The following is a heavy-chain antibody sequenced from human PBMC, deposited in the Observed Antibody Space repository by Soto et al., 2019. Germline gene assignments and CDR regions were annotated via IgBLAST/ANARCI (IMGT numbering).Heavy chain of an antibody. CDR2: ISGSGGST. D-gene: IGHD5-18*01. V-gene: IGHV3-23*01. Sequence: GGSLRLSCAASGFTFSSYAMSWVRQAPGKGLEWVSAISGSGGSTYYADSVKGRFTISRDNSKNTLYVQMNSLRAEDTAVYYCAKATAMALKRFDYWGQGTLVTVSS. J-gene: IGHJ4*02. CDR3: AKATAMALKRFDY. CDR1: GFTFSSYA.